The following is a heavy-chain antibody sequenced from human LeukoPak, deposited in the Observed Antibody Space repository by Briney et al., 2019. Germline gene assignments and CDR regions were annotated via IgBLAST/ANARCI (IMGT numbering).Heavy chain of an antibody. CDR1: GFTLSSYE. CDR3: ARDPDPFGVVTSYDY. CDR2: IEYSGGSA. D-gene: IGHD3-3*01. Sequence: GGSLRLSCIVSGFTLSSYEMSWIRQAPGKGLEWVASIEYSGGSAYYADSVKGRFSISREDSKNTLYLQMNSLRAEDTAVYYCARDPDPFGVVTSYDYWGQGTLVTVSS. J-gene: IGHJ4*02. V-gene: IGHV3-23*01.